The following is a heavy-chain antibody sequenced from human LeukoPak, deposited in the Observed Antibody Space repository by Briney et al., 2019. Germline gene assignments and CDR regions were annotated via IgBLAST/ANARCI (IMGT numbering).Heavy chain of an antibody. D-gene: IGHD2/OR15-2a*01. CDR2: IIPIFGTA. J-gene: IGHJ5*02. CDR1: GGTFSSYA. CDR3: AAETALYLNWFDP. Sequence: SVKVSCKASGGTFSSYAISWVRQAPGQGLEWMGGIIPIFGTANYAQKFQGRVTITADESTSTAYMELSSLRPEDTAVYYCAAETALYLNWFDPWGQGTLVTVSS. V-gene: IGHV1-69*13.